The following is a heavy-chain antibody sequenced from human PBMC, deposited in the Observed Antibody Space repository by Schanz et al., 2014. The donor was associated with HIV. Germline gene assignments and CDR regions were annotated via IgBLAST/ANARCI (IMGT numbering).Heavy chain of an antibody. Sequence: QVQLVQSGADVKKPGASLKVSCKASGYTFSDYYIHWVRQAPGQGLEWMGRISAYNGNTNYVQKFQGRVTMTTDTTTSTAYMELRSLRSDDTAVYYCARVLHLVLGNYGMDVWGQGTTVTVSS. CDR1: GYTFSDYY. J-gene: IGHJ6*02. V-gene: IGHV1-18*04. CDR2: ISAYNGNT. CDR3: ARVLHLVLGNYGMDV. D-gene: IGHD6-13*01.